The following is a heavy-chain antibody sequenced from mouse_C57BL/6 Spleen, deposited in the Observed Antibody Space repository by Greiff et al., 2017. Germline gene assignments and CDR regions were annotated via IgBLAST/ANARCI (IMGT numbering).Heavy chain of an antibody. J-gene: IGHJ4*01. D-gene: IGHD1-1*01. CDR2: IWGVGST. Sequence: VQRVESGPGLVAPSPSLSITCTVSGFSLTSYGVDWVRQSPGKGLEWLGVIWGVGSTNYNSALKSRLSISKDNSKSQVFLKMNSLQTDDTAMYYCASDRGDYYGSSYGAMDYWGQGTSVTVSS. CDR1: GFSLTSYG. CDR3: ASDRGDYYGSSYGAMDY. V-gene: IGHV2-6*01.